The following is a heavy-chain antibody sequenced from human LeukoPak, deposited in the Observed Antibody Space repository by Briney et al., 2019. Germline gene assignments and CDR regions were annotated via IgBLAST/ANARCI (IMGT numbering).Heavy chain of an antibody. J-gene: IGHJ4*02. CDR3: AKYLPNQLLKD. Sequence: GGSLRLSCAASGFTFSSYAMSWVRQAPGKGLEWVSVISGSGGSTYYADSVKGRFTISRDNSKNPLYLQMNSLRAEDTAVYYCAKYLPNQLLKDWGQGTLVTVSS. CDR2: ISGSGGST. CDR1: GFTFSSYA. D-gene: IGHD2-2*01. V-gene: IGHV3-23*01.